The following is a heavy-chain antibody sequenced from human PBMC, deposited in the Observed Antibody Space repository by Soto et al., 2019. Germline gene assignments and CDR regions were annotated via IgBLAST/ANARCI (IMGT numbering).Heavy chain of an antibody. Sequence: PSETLSLTCSVSGGSISSGDYYWSWIRQPPGKGLVWIGYIYSSGATYSNPSLESRVTISVDTSNNQFSLKLSSVTAADAAVYYCARGTVVARDIDYWGQGTLVTVSS. CDR2: IYSSGAT. CDR1: GGSISSGDYY. CDR3: ARGTVVARDIDY. V-gene: IGHV4-30-4*01. D-gene: IGHD4-17*01. J-gene: IGHJ4*02.